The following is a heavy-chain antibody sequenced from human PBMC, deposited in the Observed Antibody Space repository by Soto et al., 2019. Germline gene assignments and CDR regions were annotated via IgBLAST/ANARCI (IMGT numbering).Heavy chain of an antibody. J-gene: IGHJ1*01. V-gene: IGHV1-69*13. CDR2: IIPIFGTA. Sequence: SVKVSCKASGGTFSSYAISWVRQAPGQGLEWMGGIIPIFGTANYAQKFQGRVTITADESTSTAYMELSSLRSEDTAVYYCARATHPAAMVHYFQHWGQGTLVTAPQ. CDR1: GGTFSSYA. CDR3: ARATHPAAMVHYFQH. D-gene: IGHD2-2*01.